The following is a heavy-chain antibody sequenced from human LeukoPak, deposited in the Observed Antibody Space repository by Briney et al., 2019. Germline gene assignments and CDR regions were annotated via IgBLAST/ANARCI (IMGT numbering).Heavy chain of an antibody. CDR3: ARHYGDSSSFDY. Sequence: GGSLRLSCAAFGFGFRDYYMSWIRQAPGKGLEWLSYISTSSRYKKYADSVTGRFSISRVNGDDSLYLQMNNLRVEDTAIYFCARHYGDSSSFDYWGQGTLVTVSS. CDR1: GFGFRDYY. J-gene: IGHJ4*02. CDR2: ISTSSRYK. D-gene: IGHD4-17*01. V-gene: IGHV3-11*03.